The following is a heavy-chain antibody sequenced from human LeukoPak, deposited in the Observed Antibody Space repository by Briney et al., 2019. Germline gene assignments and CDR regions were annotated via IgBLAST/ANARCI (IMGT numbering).Heavy chain of an antibody. D-gene: IGHD5-18*01. J-gene: IGHJ4*02. CDR3: ARDRAGYSYGSNVYYFDY. CDR2: IYYSGST. Sequence: SETLSLTCTVSGGSISSGGYSWSWIRQHPGKGLEWIGYIYYSGSTYYNPSLKSRVTISVDTSKNQFSLKLSSVTAADTAVYYCARDRAGYSYGSNVYYFDYWGQGTLVTVSS. CDR1: GGSISSGGYS. V-gene: IGHV4-31*03.